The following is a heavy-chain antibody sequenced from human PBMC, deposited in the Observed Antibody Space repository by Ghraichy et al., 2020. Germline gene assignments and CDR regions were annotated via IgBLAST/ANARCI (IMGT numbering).Heavy chain of an antibody. Sequence: GGSLRLSCATSGFTFKDHYMSWIRQAPGKGLEWIAYISSSGNTKYYADSVKGRFTISRDNAKNSVYLQMNYLRVDDTAVYYCAREREGYGGNSDWSYWGQGTLVTVSS. J-gene: IGHJ4*02. CDR3: AREREGYGGNSDWSY. CDR2: ISSSGNTK. V-gene: IGHV3-11*01. D-gene: IGHD4-23*01. CDR1: GFTFKDHY.